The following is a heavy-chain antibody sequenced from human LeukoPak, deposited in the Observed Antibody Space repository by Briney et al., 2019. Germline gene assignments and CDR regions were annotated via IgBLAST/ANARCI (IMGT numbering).Heavy chain of an antibody. Sequence: GGSLRLSCAASGFTFSSHDVHWVRQPTGKGLEWVSVIGTAGNTYYADSVKGRFTISRENARNSLLLQMDNLRAEDTAVYYCARSKSYSSGWTDFDWWGQGTLVTVSS. CDR3: ARSKSYSSGWTDFDW. CDR2: IGTAGNT. V-gene: IGHV3-13*01. D-gene: IGHD6-19*01. CDR1: GFTFSSHD. J-gene: IGHJ4*02.